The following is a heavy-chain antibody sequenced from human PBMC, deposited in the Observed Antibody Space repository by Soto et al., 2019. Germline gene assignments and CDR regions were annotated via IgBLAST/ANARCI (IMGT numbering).Heavy chain of an antibody. D-gene: IGHD3-3*01. V-gene: IGHV6-1*01. J-gene: IGHJ6*02. Sequence: SQTLSLTCAISGDSVSSNSAAWNWIRQSPSRGLEWLGRTYYRSKWYNDYAVSVKSRITINPDTSKNQFSLQLNSVTPEDTAVYYCARDYDFWSGYYTGYYYYGMDVWGQGTTVTVSS. CDR1: GDSVSSNSAA. CDR3: ARDYDFWSGYYTGYYYYGMDV. CDR2: TYYRSKWYN.